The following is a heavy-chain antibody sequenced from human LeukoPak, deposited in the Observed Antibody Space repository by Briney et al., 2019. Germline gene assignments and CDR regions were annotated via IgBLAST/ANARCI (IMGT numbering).Heavy chain of an antibody. CDR3: ATRRSGSHPYY. J-gene: IGHJ4*02. V-gene: IGHV4-39*01. Sequence: SETLSLTCTVSGASVSSSSYYWEWIRQPPEKGLEWVGSVFYSGSTNYNPSLKSRVTMSVDTSKNQFSLRLSSVTATDTAVYYCATRRSGSHPYYWGQGTLVTVCS. CDR1: GASVSSSSYY. D-gene: IGHD1-26*01. CDR2: VFYSGST.